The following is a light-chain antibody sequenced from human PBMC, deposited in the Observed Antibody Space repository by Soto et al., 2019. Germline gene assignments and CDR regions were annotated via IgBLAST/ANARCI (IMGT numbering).Light chain of an antibody. Sequence: QSALTQPPSASGSPGQSIAIACSGTSSDVGAYDYVSWYQQHPGKAPRLIIYDVTKRPSGVPDRFSGSKSGNTASLTVSGLQAVDEADYYCSSYAGINNFGVFGGGTKLTVL. V-gene: IGLV2-8*01. J-gene: IGLJ2*01. CDR3: SSYAGINNFGV. CDR2: DVT. CDR1: SSDVGAYDY.